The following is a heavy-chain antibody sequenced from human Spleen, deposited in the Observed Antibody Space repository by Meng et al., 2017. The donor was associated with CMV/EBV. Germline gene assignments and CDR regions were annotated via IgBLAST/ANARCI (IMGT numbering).Heavy chain of an antibody. CDR2: VIPIFGTP. CDR1: DATFGSYT. J-gene: IGHJ4*02. CDR3: ARGSPGHSPLDY. Sequence: CKPADATFGSYTIHWFRQAPGLGLEWMGGVIPIFGTPRSAQTFQGRVTSTTDESTTTAYMELNSLISGDTAVYYCARGSPGHSPLDYWGQGTLVTVSS. V-gene: IGHV1-69*05.